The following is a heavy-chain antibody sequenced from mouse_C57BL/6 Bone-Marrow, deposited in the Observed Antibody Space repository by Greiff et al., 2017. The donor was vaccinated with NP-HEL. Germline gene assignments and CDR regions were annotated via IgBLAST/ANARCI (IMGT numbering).Heavy chain of an antibody. Sequence: EVMLVESGGGLVKPGGSLKLSCAASGFTFSSYAMSWVRQTPEKRLEWVATISDGGSYTYYPDNVKGRFTISRDNAKNNLYLQMSHLKSEDTAMYYCARDPPLGLRGRDYFDYWGQGTTLTVSS. CDR1: GFTFSSYA. J-gene: IGHJ2*01. CDR2: ISDGGSYT. CDR3: ARDPPLGLRGRDYFDY. V-gene: IGHV5-4*01. D-gene: IGHD2-2*01.